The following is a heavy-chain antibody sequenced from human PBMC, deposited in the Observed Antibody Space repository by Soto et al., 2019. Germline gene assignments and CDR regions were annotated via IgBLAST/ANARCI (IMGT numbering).Heavy chain of an antibody. D-gene: IGHD2-8*02. Sequence: QVQLVECGGGVVQPGKSLRHTCAASGFTLSSYGMHWVRQAPGKGLEWVAVISKDGNVKYYAESVKGRFTISRDNSKNTLYLQMNSLGAEDTAAYYCTGEVASGYWGQGTLVTVSS. CDR1: GFTLSSYG. V-gene: IGHV3-30*03. CDR2: ISKDGNVK. J-gene: IGHJ4*02. CDR3: TGEVASGY.